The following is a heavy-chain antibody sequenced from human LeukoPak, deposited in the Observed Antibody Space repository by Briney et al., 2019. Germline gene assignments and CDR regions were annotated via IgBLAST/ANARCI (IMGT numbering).Heavy chain of an antibody. CDR2: ISYDGSHK. D-gene: IGHD4/OR15-4a*01. Sequence: PERSLRLSCAASGFTFSAYGVHWVRQAPGKGLEWLATISYDGSHKYYADSVKGRFTISRDNSKNTLYLQMNSLRAEDTVVYYCAKDIDPGASYFDYWGQGTLVTVSS. CDR3: AKDIDPGASYFDY. CDR1: GFTFSAYG. J-gene: IGHJ4*02. V-gene: IGHV3-30*18.